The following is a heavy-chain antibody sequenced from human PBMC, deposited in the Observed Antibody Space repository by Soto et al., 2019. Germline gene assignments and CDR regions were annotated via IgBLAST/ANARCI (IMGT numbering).Heavy chain of an antibody. CDR3: AREGKVADTGDAFDI. CDR1: GGSISSGGYY. J-gene: IGHJ3*02. D-gene: IGHD2-15*01. Sequence: SETLSLTCTVSGGSISSGGYYWSWIRQHPGKGLEWIGYIYYSGSTYYNPSLKSRVTISVDTSKNQFSLKLSSVTAADTAVYYCAREGKVADTGDAFDIWGQGTTVTVSS. V-gene: IGHV4-31*03. CDR2: IYYSGST.